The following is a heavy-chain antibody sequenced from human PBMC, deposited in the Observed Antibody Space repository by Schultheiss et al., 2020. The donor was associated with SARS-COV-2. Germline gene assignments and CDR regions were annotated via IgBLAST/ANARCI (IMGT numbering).Heavy chain of an antibody. CDR1: GFAVSNNY. Sequence: GGSLRLSCAASGFAVSNNYITWVRQAPGKGLEWVSAISGSGGSTCYADSVKGRFTISRDNSKNTLYLQMNSLRAEDTAVYYCAKGSGGMDVWGQGTTVTVSS. J-gene: IGHJ6*02. V-gene: IGHV3-23*01. CDR3: AKGSGGMDV. D-gene: IGHD3-10*01. CDR2: ISGSGGST.